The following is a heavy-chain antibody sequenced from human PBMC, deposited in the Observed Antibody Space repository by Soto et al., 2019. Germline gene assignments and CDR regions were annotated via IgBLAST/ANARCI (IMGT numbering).Heavy chain of an antibody. CDR2: IYYSGST. V-gene: IGHV4-59*08. CDR1: GGSISSYY. J-gene: IGHJ3*02. Sequence: QVQLQESGPGLVKPSETLSLTCTVSGGSISSYYWSWIRQPPGKGLEWIGYIYYSGSTNYNPSLKSRVTISVDTSKNQFSLKLSSVTAAGTAVYYCARRYSSPFSTKKVAFDIWGQGTMVTVSS. D-gene: IGHD6-6*01. CDR3: ARRYSSPFSTKKVAFDI.